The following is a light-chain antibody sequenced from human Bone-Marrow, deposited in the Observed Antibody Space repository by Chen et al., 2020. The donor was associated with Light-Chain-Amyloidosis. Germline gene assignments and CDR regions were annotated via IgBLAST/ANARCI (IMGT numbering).Light chain of an antibody. CDR3: QSADSSGTYEVI. Sequence: SYELTQPPSVSVSPGQTARITCSGDDLPTEYAYWYQQKPGQAPVLVVPRDTERPSGISARFSGSSSGTTATLTISGVQAEDEADSHCQSADSSGTYEVIFGGGTKLTVL. CDR2: RDT. V-gene: IGLV3-25*03. CDR1: DLPTEY. J-gene: IGLJ2*01.